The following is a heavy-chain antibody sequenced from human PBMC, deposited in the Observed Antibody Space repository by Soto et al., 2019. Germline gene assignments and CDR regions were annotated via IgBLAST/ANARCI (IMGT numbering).Heavy chain of an antibody. CDR2: INAGNGNT. CDR3: ARGSRCRAADWFDP. V-gene: IGHV1-3*01. CDR1: GYTFTSYA. Sequence: QVQLVQSGAEVKKPGASVKVSCKASGYTFTSYAMHWVRQAPGQRLAWMGWINAGNGNTKDSQKFQGRVTITRDTSASTAYLELSSLRSEDTAVYYCARGSRCRAADWFDPWGQGTLVTVSS. J-gene: IGHJ5*02.